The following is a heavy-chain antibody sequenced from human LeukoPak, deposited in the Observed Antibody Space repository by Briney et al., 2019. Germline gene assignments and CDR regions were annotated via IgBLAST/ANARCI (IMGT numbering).Heavy chain of an antibody. CDR3: ARDLRFLGFDP. J-gene: IGHJ5*02. CDR1: GGSISSHC. Sequence: SETLSLTCTVSGGSISSHCWSWIRQPPGKGLEWIGYIYYSGSTNYNPSLKSRVTISVDTSKNQFSLKLSSVTAADTAVYYCARDLRFLGFDPWGQGTLVTVSS. CDR2: IYYSGST. V-gene: IGHV4-59*11. D-gene: IGHD3-3*01.